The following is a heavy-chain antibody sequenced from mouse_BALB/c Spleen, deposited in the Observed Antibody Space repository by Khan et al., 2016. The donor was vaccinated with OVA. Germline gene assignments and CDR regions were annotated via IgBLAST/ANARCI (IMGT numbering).Heavy chain of an antibody. D-gene: IGHD2-14*01. V-gene: IGHV1-85*01. CDR1: GYTFTSYD. J-gene: IGHJ3*01. CDR3: ARGGYGGFAY. Sequence: QVQLQQSGAELVKPGASVKLSCKASGYTFTSYDMNWVRQRPEQGLEWIGWIFPGDGGTKYNEKFKGKATLTTDKSSSKAYMQLSRMTSEDSAVYCCARGGYGGFAYWGQGTLLTVSA. CDR2: IFPGDGGT.